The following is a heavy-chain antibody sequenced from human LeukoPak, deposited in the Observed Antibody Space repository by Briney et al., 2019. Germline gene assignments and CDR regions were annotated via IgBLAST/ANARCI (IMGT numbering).Heavy chain of an antibody. CDR1: GGSISTYY. J-gene: IGHJ5*02. Sequence: SETLSLTCTVSGGSISTYYWSWIRQPPGKGLEWIGYIHYIGTTNYNPSLKSRVTMSVDTSKNQFSLKLSSVTAADTAVYFCARHLGGDNSANWFDPWGQGILVTVSS. D-gene: IGHD2-21*01. CDR3: ARHLGGDNSANWFDP. V-gene: IGHV4-59*08. CDR2: IHYIGTT.